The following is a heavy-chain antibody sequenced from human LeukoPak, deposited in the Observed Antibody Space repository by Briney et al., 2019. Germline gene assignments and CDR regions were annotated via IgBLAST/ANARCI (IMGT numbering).Heavy chain of an antibody. CDR3: AGSLWTYDILTGYGY. CDR2: IYYSGST. D-gene: IGHD3-9*01. Sequence: SETLSLTCTVSGGSVSSGSYYWSWIRQPPGKGLEWIGYIYYSGSTNYNPSLKSRVTISVDTSKNQFSLKLSSVTAADTAVYYCAGSLWTYDILTGYGYWGQGTLVTVSS. CDR1: GGSVSSGSYY. V-gene: IGHV4-61*01. J-gene: IGHJ4*02.